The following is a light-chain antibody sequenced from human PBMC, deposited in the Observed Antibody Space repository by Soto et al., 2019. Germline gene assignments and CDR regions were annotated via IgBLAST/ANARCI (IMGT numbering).Light chain of an antibody. V-gene: IGLV2-14*01. Sequence: QSVLTQPASVSGSPGQSITISCTGTSSDIGDYYYVSWYQQYPGKVPKLVIYDVSHLPSGVSNRFSGSKSGNTASLTISGLQAEDEADYYCSSSTTTTSLVVFGGGTKLTVL. CDR2: DVS. CDR1: SSDIGDYYY. CDR3: SSSTTTTSLVV. J-gene: IGLJ3*02.